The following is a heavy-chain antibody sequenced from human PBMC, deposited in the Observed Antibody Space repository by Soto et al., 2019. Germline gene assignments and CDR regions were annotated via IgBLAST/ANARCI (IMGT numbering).Heavy chain of an antibody. Sequence: GESLKISCKGSGYSFTSYWIGWVRQMPGKGLEWMGIIYPGDSDTRYSPSFQGQVTISADKSISTAYLQWSSLKASETAMYYCARLGIAAAGTRVYYYCGMDVWGQGTTVTVSS. D-gene: IGHD6-13*01. J-gene: IGHJ6*02. V-gene: IGHV5-51*01. CDR2: IYPGDSDT. CDR3: ARLGIAAAGTRVYYYCGMDV. CDR1: GYSFTSYW.